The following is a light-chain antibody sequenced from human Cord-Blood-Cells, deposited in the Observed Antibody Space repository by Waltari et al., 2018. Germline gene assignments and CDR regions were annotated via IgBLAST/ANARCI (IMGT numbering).Light chain of an antibody. CDR3: SSYAGSNNYV. J-gene: IGLJ1*01. Sequence: QSALTQPPSASGSPGQSVPISCTGTSSHVGGYYHFSWSQQHPGKAPKLMIYEVSKRPSGVPDRFSGSKSGNTASLTVSGLQAEDEADYYCSSYAGSNNYVFGTGTKVTVL. CDR1: SSHVGGYYH. CDR2: EVS. V-gene: IGLV2-8*01.